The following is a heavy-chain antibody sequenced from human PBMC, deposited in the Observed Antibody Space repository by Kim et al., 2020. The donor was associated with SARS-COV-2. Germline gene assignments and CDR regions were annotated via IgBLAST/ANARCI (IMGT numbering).Heavy chain of an antibody. J-gene: IGHJ5*02. CDR3: ARGPSLMTTVTTSWFDP. Sequence: GGSLRLSCAASGFTFSSYGMHWVRQAPGKGLEWVAVIWYDGSNKYYADSVKGRFTISRDNSKNTLYLQMNSLRAEDTAVYYCARGPSLMTTVTTSWFDPWGQGTLVTVSS. CDR1: GFTFSSYG. V-gene: IGHV3-33*01. D-gene: IGHD4-17*01. CDR2: IWYDGSNK.